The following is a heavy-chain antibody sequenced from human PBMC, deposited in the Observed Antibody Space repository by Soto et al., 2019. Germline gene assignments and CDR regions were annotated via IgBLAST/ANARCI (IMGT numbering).Heavy chain of an antibody. CDR1: DGFFSGYS. Sequence: SETLSLTCGVNDGFFSGYSWPWIRQSPGKGLEWIGEIHYGGGTNYNPSLKSRATIDIDTSKSQVILTLSSVAASDTALYFCARSYYNILTGYYTWGQGTQVTGSS. V-gene: IGHV4-34*01. J-gene: IGHJ5*02. CDR2: IHYGGGT. D-gene: IGHD3-9*01. CDR3: ARSYYNILTGYYT.